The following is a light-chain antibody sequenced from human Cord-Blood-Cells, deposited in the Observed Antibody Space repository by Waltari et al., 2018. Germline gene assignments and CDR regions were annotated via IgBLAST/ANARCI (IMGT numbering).Light chain of an antibody. J-gene: IGKJ2*03. CDR2: AAS. V-gene: IGKV1-39*01. CDR3: QQSYSTPLMYS. Sequence: DIQMTQSPSSLSASVGDRVTITCRASQSISSYLNWYQQKPGKAPKLLIYAASSLQSGVPSRFSGSASGTDFTLTISSLQPEDFATYYCQQSYSTPLMYSFGQGTKLEIK. CDR1: QSISSY.